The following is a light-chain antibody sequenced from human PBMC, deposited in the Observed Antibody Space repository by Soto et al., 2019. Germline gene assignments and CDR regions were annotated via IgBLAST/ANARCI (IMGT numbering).Light chain of an antibody. Sequence: QSVMTQPPSVSAAPGQKVTISCSGSSSNIGGNSVFWYQQLPGTAPKLLIYDYNKLPSGILDRFSGSKSGTSATLGITGFQTGDEADYYCGSWDSSLSAYVFGTGTKLTVL. V-gene: IGLV1-51*01. J-gene: IGLJ1*01. CDR3: GSWDSSLSAYV. CDR1: SSNIGGNS. CDR2: DYN.